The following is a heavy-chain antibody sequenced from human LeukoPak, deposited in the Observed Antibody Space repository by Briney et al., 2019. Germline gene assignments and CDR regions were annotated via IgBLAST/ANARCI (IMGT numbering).Heavy chain of an antibody. CDR1: GFTFTTYW. V-gene: IGHV3-7*01. CDR3: AKDIQELLHAFDI. J-gene: IGHJ3*02. D-gene: IGHD1-26*01. CDR2: IKQDGSEK. Sequence: GGSLRLSCAASGFTFTTYWMGWIRQAPGKGLEWVANIKQDGSEKYYVDSVKGRFTISRDNAKNSLYLQMNSLRAEDTAMYYCAKDIQELLHAFDIWGQGTMVTVSS.